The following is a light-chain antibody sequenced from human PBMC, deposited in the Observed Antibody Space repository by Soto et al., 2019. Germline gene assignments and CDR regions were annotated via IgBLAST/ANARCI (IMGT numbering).Light chain of an antibody. V-gene: IGKV1-39*01. CDR3: QQSYSALVA. J-gene: IGKJ1*01. CDR2: AAS. Sequence: DIQMTQSPSSLSASVEDRVIITCRASQSISNHLNWYQQKPGKAPKLLIFAASSLQSGVPSRFSGSGSGTDFTLTISSLQPEDFATYYCQQSYSALVAFGQGTKVDIK. CDR1: QSISNH.